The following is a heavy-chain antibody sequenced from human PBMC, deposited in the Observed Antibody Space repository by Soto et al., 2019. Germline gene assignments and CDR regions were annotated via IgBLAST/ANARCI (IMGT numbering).Heavy chain of an antibody. J-gene: IGHJ6*02. CDR1: GYTFTSYG. CDR2: ISAYNGNT. V-gene: IGHV1-18*01. Sequence: QVQLVQSGAEVKKPGASVKVSCKASGYTFTSYGISWVRQAPGQGLEWMGWISAYNGNTNYAQKLKGRVTMTTDTSTSTAYMELRSLRSDDTAVYYCASGRITFWTDYYYYGMDVWGQGTTVTVSS. D-gene: IGHD3-16*01. CDR3: ASGRITFWTDYYYYGMDV.